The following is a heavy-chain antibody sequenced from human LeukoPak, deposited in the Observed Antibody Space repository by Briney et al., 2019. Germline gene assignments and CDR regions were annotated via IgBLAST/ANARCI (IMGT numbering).Heavy chain of an antibody. CDR2: IIPIFGIA. CDR3: ARDRNSYGARYYYYGMDV. D-gene: IGHD5-18*01. CDR1: GGTFSSYA. J-gene: IGHJ6*02. Sequence: AASVKVSCKASGGTFSSYAISWVRQAPGQGLEWMGRIIPIFGIANYAQKFQGRVTITADKSTSTAYMELSSLRSEDTAVYYCARDRNSYGARYYYYGMDVWGQGTPVTVSS. V-gene: IGHV1-69*04.